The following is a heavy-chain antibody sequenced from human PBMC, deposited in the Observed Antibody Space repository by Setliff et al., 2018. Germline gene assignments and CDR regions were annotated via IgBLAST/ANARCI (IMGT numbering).Heavy chain of an antibody. CDR1: GYTFTSYG. CDR2: ISAYNGNT. V-gene: IGHV1-18*01. Sequence: GASVKVSCKASGYTFTSYGISWVRQAPGQGLEWMGWISAYNGNTNYAQKLQGRVTMTTDTSTSTAYMELRSLRSDDTAVYYCARDRVEDYGGILHYYYYYMDVWGKGTTVTVS. D-gene: IGHD4-17*01. CDR3: ARDRVEDYGGILHYYYYYMDV. J-gene: IGHJ6*03.